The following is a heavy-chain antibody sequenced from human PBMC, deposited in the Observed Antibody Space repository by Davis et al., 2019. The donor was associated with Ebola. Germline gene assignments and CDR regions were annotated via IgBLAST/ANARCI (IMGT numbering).Heavy chain of an antibody. CDR2: INRDGSTT. Sequence: PGGSLRLSCAASGFIFSKSWMSWVRQGPGEGLVWVSDINRDGSTTKYADSVKGRFTISRDNAKNTLYLQMNSLRAEDTAVYYCMSLTGGSWGQGTLVTVSS. D-gene: IGHD3-16*01. CDR3: MSLTGGS. J-gene: IGHJ5*02. V-gene: IGHV3-74*01. CDR1: GFIFSKSW.